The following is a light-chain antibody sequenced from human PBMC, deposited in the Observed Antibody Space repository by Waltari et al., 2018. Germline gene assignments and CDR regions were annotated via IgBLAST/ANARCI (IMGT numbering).Light chain of an antibody. V-gene: IGLV1-36*01. CDR1: SSNIGNNA. J-gene: IGLJ3*02. Sequence: QSVLTQPPSVSEAPRQRVTISCSGSSSNIGNNAVHWYQQLPGKAPRLLIYDDSLLPCGVSDRFSGSKSGTSASLAISGLQSEDEALYYCATWDDSLNGGVFGGGTKLTVL. CDR2: DDS. CDR3: ATWDDSLNGGV.